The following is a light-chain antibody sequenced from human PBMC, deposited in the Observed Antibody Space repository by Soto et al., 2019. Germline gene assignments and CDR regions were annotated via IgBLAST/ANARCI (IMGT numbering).Light chain of an antibody. CDR3: QQYNNWPPWT. J-gene: IGKJ5*01. Sequence: EIVMTQPPATLSVSPGERPTLSCRPSQSVSSNLAWYQQKPGQAPRLLIYGAATRATGIPARFSGSGSGTAFTLTISSLQSEEFAVYYCQQYNNWPPWTFGQGTRLEIK. CDR1: QSVSSN. V-gene: IGKV3-15*01. CDR2: GAA.